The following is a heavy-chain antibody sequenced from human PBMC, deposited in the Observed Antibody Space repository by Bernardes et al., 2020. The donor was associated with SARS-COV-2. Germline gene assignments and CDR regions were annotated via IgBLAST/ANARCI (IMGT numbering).Heavy chain of an antibody. V-gene: IGHV3-7*04. CDR3: TRDPNIGDDAGWYLDL. J-gene: IGHJ2*01. Sequence: GGSLRLSCAASGFTFKNFWMTWVRQAPGKGLEWVASIAQDGRSKYHDDSVRGRFTVSRDNARNSLFLQMDRLRVEDTAVYYCTRDPNIGDDAGWYLDLWGRGTLVTVSS. D-gene: IGHD4-17*01. CDR2: IAQDGRSK. CDR1: GFTFKNFW.